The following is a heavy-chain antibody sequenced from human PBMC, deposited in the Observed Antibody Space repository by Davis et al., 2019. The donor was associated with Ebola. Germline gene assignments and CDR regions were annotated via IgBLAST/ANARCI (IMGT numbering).Heavy chain of an antibody. V-gene: IGHV4-59*01. D-gene: IGHD3/OR15-3a*01. Sequence: SETLSLTCTVSGGSISTYYWNWIRQPPGKGLEWIGYIYYSGSTTYNPSLKSRVTMSVDTSKNQFSLNLTSVTAADTAVFYCARDWTHGGAFDIWGQGTMVTVSS. CDR1: GGSISTYY. CDR2: IYYSGST. CDR3: ARDWTHGGAFDI. J-gene: IGHJ3*02.